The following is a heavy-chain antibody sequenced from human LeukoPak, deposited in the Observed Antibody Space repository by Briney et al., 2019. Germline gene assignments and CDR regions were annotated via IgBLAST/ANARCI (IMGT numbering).Heavy chain of an antibody. J-gene: IGHJ6*02. CDR1: GYTFTGYY. D-gene: IGHD5-12*01. CDR2: INPNSGGT. Sequence: ASVKVSCKASGYTFTGYYMHWVRQAPGQGLEWMGWINPNSGGTNYAQKFQGRVTMTRDTSISTAYMELSRLRSDDTAVYYCARGWAGGYAPGFYYYYGMDVWGQGTTVTVSS. V-gene: IGHV1-2*02. CDR3: ARGWAGGYAPGFYYYYGMDV.